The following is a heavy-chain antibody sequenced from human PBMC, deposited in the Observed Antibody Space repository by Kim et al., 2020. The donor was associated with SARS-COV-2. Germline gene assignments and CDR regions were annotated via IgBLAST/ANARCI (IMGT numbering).Heavy chain of an antibody. D-gene: IGHD6-6*01. CDR3: AKDRWGEQLAQLDY. J-gene: IGHJ4*02. V-gene: IGHV3-23*01. Sequence: DSVKGRFTISRDNSKNTLYLQMNSLRAEDTAVYYCAKDRWGEQLAQLDYWGQGTLVTVSS.